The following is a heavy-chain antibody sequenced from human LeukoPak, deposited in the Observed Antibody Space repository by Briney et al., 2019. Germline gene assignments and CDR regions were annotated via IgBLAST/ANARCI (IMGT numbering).Heavy chain of an antibody. CDR2: ISSSSSYI. CDR1: GFTFSSYS. Sequence: PGGSLRLSCAASGFTFSSYSMNWVRQAPGKGLEWVSSISSSSSYIYYADSVKGRFTISRDNAKNSLYLQMNSLRAEDTAVYYCARETYYYDSSGYQGLDYWGQGTLVTVSS. V-gene: IGHV3-21*01. J-gene: IGHJ4*02. D-gene: IGHD3-22*01. CDR3: ARETYYYDSSGYQGLDY.